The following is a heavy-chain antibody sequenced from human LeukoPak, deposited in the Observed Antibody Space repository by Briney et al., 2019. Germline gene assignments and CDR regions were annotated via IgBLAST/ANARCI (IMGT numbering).Heavy chain of an antibody. CDR1: GYSFTSYW. Sequence: GESLKISCKGSGYSFTSYWIGWVRQMPGKGLEWMGIIYPGDSDTRYSPSFQGQVTISADKSISTAYLQWSSLKASDTAMYYCARTNQYDSSGYSRGEYYYYGMDVWGQGTTVTVSS. CDR3: ARTNQYDSSGYSRGEYYYYGMDV. D-gene: IGHD3-22*01. V-gene: IGHV5-51*01. CDR2: IYPGDSDT. J-gene: IGHJ6*02.